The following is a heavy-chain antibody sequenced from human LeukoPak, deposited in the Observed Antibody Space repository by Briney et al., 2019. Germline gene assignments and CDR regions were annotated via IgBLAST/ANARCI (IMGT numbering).Heavy chain of an antibody. J-gene: IGHJ4*02. CDR2: ISSSGSTI. Sequence: GGSLRLSCAASGFTVRSNYMSWIRQAPGKGLEWVSYISSSGSTIYYADSVKGRFTISRDNAKNSLYLQMNSLRAEDTAVYYCARGAWGGGSFLYYFDYWGQGTLVTVSS. D-gene: IGHD2-15*01. CDR3: ARGAWGGGSFLYYFDY. V-gene: IGHV3-11*01. CDR1: GFTVRSNY.